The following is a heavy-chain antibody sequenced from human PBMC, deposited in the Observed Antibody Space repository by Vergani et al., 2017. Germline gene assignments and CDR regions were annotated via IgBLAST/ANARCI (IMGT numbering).Heavy chain of an antibody. CDR1: GDTFTGYY. J-gene: IGHJ4*02. CDR3: ARGAYCGGDCYSPIDY. D-gene: IGHD2-21*01. CDR2: INPNSGGT. Sequence: QVQLVQSGAEVKKPGASVKVSCKASGDTFTGYYMHWVRQAPGQGLEWMGWINPNSGGTNYAQKFQGRVTMTRDTSISTAYMELSRLRSDDTAVYYCARGAYCGGDCYSPIDYWGQGTLVTVSS. V-gene: IGHV1-2*02.